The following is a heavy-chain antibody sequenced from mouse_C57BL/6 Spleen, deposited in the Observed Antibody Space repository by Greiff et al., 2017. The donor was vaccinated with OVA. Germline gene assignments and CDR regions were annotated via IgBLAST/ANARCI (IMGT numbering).Heavy chain of an antibody. CDR1: GYAFTNYL. V-gene: IGHV1-54*01. J-gene: IGHJ2*01. Sequence: VKLMESGAELVRPGTSVKVSCKASGYAFTNYLIEWVKQRPGQGLEWIGVINPGSGGTNYNEKFKGKATLTADKSSSTAYMQLSSLTSEDSAVYFCAREGYGYFDYGGQGTTLTVSS. D-gene: IGHD1-1*02. CDR3: AREGYGYFDY. CDR2: INPGSGGT.